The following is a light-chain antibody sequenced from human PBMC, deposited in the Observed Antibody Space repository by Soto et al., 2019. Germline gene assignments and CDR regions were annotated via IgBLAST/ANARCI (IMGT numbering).Light chain of an antibody. V-gene: IGKV3-15*01. CDR2: GAS. CDR3: QQYDNWPPT. Sequence: ELVLTQSPATLSLSPGESAPLSCGPSRDVSTSYLVWYQQKPGQAPRLLIYGASTRVTAVPARFSGSEFGTEFTLTISSLQSEDFGVYYCQQYDNWPPTCGQGTKVDI. J-gene: IGKJ1*01. CDR1: RDVSTSY.